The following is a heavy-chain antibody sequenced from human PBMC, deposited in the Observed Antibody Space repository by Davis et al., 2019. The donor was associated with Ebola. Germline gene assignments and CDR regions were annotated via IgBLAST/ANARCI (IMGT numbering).Heavy chain of an antibody. CDR2: ISHSGST. V-gene: IGHV4-38-2*02. D-gene: IGHD2-21*01. Sequence: SETLSLTCSVSGFSISGGYYWGWIRQAPGKGMEWIGSISHSGSTYFTPSLASRVTISVDTSKNQFSVRLRSLTAADTAVYFCAREETRGSIAVWFDPWGQGTLVTVSS. J-gene: IGHJ5*02. CDR1: GFSISGGYY. CDR3: AREETRGSIAVWFDP.